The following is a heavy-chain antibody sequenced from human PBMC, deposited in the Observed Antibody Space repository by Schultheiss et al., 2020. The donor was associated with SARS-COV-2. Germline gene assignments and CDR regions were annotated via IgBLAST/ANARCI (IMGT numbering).Heavy chain of an antibody. D-gene: IGHD6-13*01. CDR1: GFTFSHYA. Sequence: GGSLRLSCAASGFTFSHYAMHWVRQAPGKGLEWVSGINHSGHDITYADSVKGRFTISRDNSKSTLYLQMNSLRAEDTAIYYCARDSPAAQYIFYALDIWGQGTTVTVSS. CDR3: ARDSPAAQYIFYALDI. CDR2: INHSGHDI. V-gene: IGHV3-23*01. J-gene: IGHJ6*02.